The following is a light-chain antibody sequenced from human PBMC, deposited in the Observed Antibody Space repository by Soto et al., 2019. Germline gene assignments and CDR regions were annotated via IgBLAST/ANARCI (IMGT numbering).Light chain of an antibody. Sequence: QTVVTQEPSLTLSPGGTGTLTCGSSTGAVTSGHSPYWFQQKPGQAPRTLIYDTSNKHSWTPDRFSGSLLGGKAALTLSGAQPEDEAEYHCLLSYGGVWVFGGGTKLTVL. CDR2: DTS. CDR3: LLSYGGVWV. V-gene: IGLV7-46*01. CDR1: TGAVTSGHS. J-gene: IGLJ3*02.